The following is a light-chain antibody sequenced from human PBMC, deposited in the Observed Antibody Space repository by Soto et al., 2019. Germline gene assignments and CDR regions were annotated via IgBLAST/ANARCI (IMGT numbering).Light chain of an antibody. V-gene: IGKV1-39*01. CDR1: QNIIFY. J-gene: IGKJ2*01. Sequence: DIQMTQSPSSLSASVGERVAITCRASQNIIFYLNWYQQEPGKAPKLLIYAASNLQSGVPSRFSGSGSGRGFTLTISSLQPEDFATYFCQHSYTTPVYSFAQGTKLEIK. CDR2: AAS. CDR3: QHSYTTPVYS.